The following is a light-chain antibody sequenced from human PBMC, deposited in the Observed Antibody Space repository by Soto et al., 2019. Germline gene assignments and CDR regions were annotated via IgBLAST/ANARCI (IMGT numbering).Light chain of an antibody. Sequence: QSVLTQPPSVSAAPGQKVTISCSGSSSNIGNNDVSWYQQLPGTAPKLLIYDNNKRPSGIPDRFSGSKSGTSATLGITGLQTGDEADYYCATWDSSLSAVVFGGGTKLTVL. CDR2: DNN. CDR1: SSNIGNND. V-gene: IGLV1-51*01. CDR3: ATWDSSLSAVV. J-gene: IGLJ2*01.